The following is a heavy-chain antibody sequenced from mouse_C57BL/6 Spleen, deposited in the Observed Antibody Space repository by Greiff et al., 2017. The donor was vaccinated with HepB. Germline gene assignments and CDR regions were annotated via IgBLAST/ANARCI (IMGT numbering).Heavy chain of an antibody. V-gene: IGHV1-54*01. J-gene: IGHJ4*01. CDR3: ARSPTYYYAMDY. Sequence: QVQLKESGAELVRPGTSVKVSCKASGYAFTNYLIEWVKQRPGQGLEWIGDINPNNGGTIYNQKFKGKATLTVDKSSSTASMELRSLTSEDTAVYYCARSPTYYYAMDYWGQGTSVTVSS. CDR1: GYAFTNYL. CDR2: INPNNGGT.